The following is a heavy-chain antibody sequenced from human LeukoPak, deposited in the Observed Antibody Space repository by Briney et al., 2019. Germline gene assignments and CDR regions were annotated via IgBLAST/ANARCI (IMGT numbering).Heavy chain of an antibody. CDR2: INSDGTST. J-gene: IGHJ4*02. Sequence: QTGGSLRLSCAASGFTFSSYWMHWVRQAPGKGLVWVSRINSDGTSTIYADSVKGRFTISRDNAKNTLYLQMNSLRAEDTAVYYCARGDYYYTFDYWGQGTLVTVSS. CDR3: ARGDYYYTFDY. CDR1: GFTFSSYW. V-gene: IGHV3-74*01. D-gene: IGHD3-22*01.